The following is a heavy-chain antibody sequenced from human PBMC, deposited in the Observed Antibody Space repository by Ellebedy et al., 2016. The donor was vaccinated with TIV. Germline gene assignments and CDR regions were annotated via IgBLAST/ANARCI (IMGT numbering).Heavy chain of an antibody. CDR3: ARGYAFYFDY. CDR1: GFTFSSYA. Sequence: GESLKISCAASGFTFSSYAMHWVRQAPGKGLEWVAVISYDGYNKYYADSVKGRFTISRDNSKNTLYLQMNSLGVEDTAVYYCARGYAFYFDYWGQGTLVTVSS. J-gene: IGHJ4*02. CDR2: ISYDGYNK. D-gene: IGHD2-2*01. V-gene: IGHV3-30-3*01.